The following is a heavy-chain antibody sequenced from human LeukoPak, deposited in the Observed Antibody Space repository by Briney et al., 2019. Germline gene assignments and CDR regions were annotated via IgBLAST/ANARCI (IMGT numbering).Heavy chain of an antibody. CDR3: AREIPGAASAFDY. Sequence: GGSPRLSCVASEFTFSTFWMSWVRQAPGKGLEWVANINQNGSTIYSVDSVKGRFTISRDNAKNSLYLQMDSLRVEDTAVYYCAREIPGAASAFDYWGQGTLVTVSS. J-gene: IGHJ4*02. V-gene: IGHV3-7*03. D-gene: IGHD2-21*01. CDR2: INQNGSTI. CDR1: EFTFSTFW.